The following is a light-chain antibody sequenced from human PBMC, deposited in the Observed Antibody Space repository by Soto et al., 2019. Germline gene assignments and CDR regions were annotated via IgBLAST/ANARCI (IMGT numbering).Light chain of an antibody. J-gene: IGKJ1*01. CDR3: QQYNVYSWT. Sequence: DIQGNQSPSTLSASVGDRVTITCRASQSINKWVAWYKQKPGKAPTLLIYEASSLQSGVPSRFTGSGSGTDFRLTISSLKPEDFATYYCQQYNVYSWTFGQGTKVDIK. CDR1: QSINKW. CDR2: EAS. V-gene: IGKV1-5*01.